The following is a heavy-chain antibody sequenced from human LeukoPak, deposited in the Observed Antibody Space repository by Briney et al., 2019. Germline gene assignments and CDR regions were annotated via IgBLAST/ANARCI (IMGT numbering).Heavy chain of an antibody. D-gene: IGHD1-20*01. V-gene: IGHV4-59*01. Sequence: SETLSLTCTVSGGSISSYYWSWIRQPPGKGLEWIGYIYYSGSTNYNPSLKSRVTISVDTSKNQSSLKLSSVTAADTAVYYCARNNWNDNRFDYWGQGTLVTVSS. CDR2: IYYSGST. CDR3: ARNNWNDNRFDY. J-gene: IGHJ4*02. CDR1: GGSISSYY.